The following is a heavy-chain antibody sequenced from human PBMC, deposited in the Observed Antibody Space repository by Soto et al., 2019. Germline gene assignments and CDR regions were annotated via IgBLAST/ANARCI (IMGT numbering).Heavy chain of an antibody. CDR1: GYSISSGYY. CDR2: IYHIGST. J-gene: IGHJ5*02. V-gene: IGHV4-38-2*01. CDR3: ERVGEWELLSWFDT. D-gene: IGHD1-26*01. Sequence: PXGTLALTFAVSGYSISSGYYWSWIRQPPGKGLEWIGSIYHIGSTYYNPSLKSRVTISVDTSKNQFSLKLSSVTAADTAVYYCERVGEWELLSWFDTWGPGTLVTVSS.